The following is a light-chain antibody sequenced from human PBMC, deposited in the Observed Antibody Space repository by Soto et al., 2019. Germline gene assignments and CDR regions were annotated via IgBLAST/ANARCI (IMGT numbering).Light chain of an antibody. CDR2: STS. CDR3: LLYYGGAQVL. V-gene: IGLV7-43*01. J-gene: IGLJ2*01. Sequence: QAVVTQEPSLTVSPGGTVTLTCASSAGAVTSAYYTNWLQQKPGQAPRALIYSTSEKHSWTPARFSGSLLRGKAALTLSAVQSEDEADYYCLLYYGGAQVLFGGGTTLAAL. CDR1: AGAVTSAYY.